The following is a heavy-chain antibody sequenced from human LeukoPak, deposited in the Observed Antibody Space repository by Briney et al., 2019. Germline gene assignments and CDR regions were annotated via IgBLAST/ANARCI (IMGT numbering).Heavy chain of an antibody. D-gene: IGHD2-2*01. CDR2: IYYSGST. J-gene: IGHJ4*02. V-gene: IGHV4-39*01. CDR3: ASISNLLDY. Sequence: SETLSLTCTVSGGSISSSSYYWGWIRQPPGKGLEWIGSIYYSGSTYYNPSLKSRVTISVDTSKNRFSLKLSSVTAANTAVYYCASISNLLDYWGQGTLVTVSS. CDR1: GGSISSSSYY.